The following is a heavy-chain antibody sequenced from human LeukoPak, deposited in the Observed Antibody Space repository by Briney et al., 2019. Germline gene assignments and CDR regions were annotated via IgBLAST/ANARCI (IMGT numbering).Heavy chain of an antibody. Sequence: ASVKVSCTASGGTFTSYAISWVRHAPGQGLEWMGRIIPILGIANYAQKFQGRVTITADKSTSTAYMELSSLRSEDTAVYYCARDYDGDYSFDYWGQGTLVTVSS. CDR3: ARDYDGDYSFDY. CDR2: IIPILGIA. D-gene: IGHD4-17*01. CDR1: GGTFTSYA. V-gene: IGHV1-69*04. J-gene: IGHJ4*02.